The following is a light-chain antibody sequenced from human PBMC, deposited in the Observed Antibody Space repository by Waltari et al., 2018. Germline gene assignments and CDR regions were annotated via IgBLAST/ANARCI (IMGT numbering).Light chain of an antibody. V-gene: IGLV1-44*01. CDR3: AAWDDSLNGLNWV. J-gene: IGLJ3*02. Sequence: QSVLTQPPSASGTPGQRVTISCSGSSSNIGSHTVNWYQHLPGTAPKLLIYNNNPRPSGFPDRFSGSKSGTSASLAISGLQSEDEADYYCAAWDDSLNGLNWVFGGGTKVTVL. CDR1: SSNIGSHT. CDR2: NNN.